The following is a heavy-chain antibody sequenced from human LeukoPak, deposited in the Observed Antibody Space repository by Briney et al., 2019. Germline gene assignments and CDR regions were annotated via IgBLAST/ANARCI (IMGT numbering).Heavy chain of an antibody. D-gene: IGHD2-2*01. CDR3: TRHRHTYCSRANGYVDNFYGLDV. Sequence: GGSLRLSRAPSLFTFSGSVLHWVRPASGKGLAGLGRVRRRDNRYATACAVAVTGRFVTSRDDSSNRAYLQIHSMRPRDTAVYYCTRHRHTYCSRANGYVDNFYGLDVWGEGTRVTVSS. CDR2: VRRRDNRYAT. CDR1: LFTFSGSV. V-gene: IGHV3-73*01. J-gene: IGHJ6*01.